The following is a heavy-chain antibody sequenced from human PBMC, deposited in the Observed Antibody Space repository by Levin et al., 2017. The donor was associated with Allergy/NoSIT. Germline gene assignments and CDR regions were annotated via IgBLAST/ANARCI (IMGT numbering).Heavy chain of an antibody. CDR1: GFTFSSYS. J-gene: IGHJ4*02. D-gene: IGHD3-22*01. V-gene: IGHV3-21*01. CDR2: ISSSSSYI. Sequence: PGGSLRLSCAASGFTFSSYSMNWVRQAPGKGLEWVSSISSSSSYIYYADSVKGRFTISRDNAKNSLYLQMNSLRAEDTAVYYCARDTTMIVGWPYSFDYWGQGTLVTVSS. CDR3: ARDTTMIVGWPYSFDY.